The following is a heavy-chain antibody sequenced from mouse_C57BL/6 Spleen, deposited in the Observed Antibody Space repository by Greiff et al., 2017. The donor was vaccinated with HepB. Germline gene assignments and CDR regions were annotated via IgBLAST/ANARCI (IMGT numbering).Heavy chain of an antibody. CDR3: TVRENWYLDV. Sequence: EVQLQQSGAELVRPGASVKLSCTASGFNIKDYYMHWVKQRPEQGLEWIGRIDPEDGDTEYAPKFQGKATMTADTSSNPAYLQLSSLTSDATAVYCGTVRENWYLDVWGTGTTVTVSS. CDR2: IDPEDGDT. V-gene: IGHV14-1*01. J-gene: IGHJ1*03. CDR1: GFNIKDYY.